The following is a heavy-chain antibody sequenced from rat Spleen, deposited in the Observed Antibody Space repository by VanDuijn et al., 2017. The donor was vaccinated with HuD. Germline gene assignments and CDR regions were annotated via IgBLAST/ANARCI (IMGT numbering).Heavy chain of an antibody. CDR2: IWGNGNT. Sequence: VQLVESGGGLVQPGRSLQLSCVASGFTFSDYGMNWIRQPPGKGLEWMGVIWGNGNTNYNSALKSRLSISRDPSKSQVFLKMNNLQTEDTAMYFCARSLPGYNAFAYWGQGTLVTVSS. CDR3: ARSLPGYNAFAY. D-gene: IGHD1-4*01. CDR1: GFTFSDYG. V-gene: IGHV2S61*01. J-gene: IGHJ3*01.